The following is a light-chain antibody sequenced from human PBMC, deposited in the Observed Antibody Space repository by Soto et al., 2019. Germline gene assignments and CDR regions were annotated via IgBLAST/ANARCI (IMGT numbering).Light chain of an antibody. CDR2: DAS. Sequence: EIVLTQSPGTLSLSPGERATLSCRASQRISNSYLAWSQQRPGQAPRPLLYDASSRATGIPDRVSGSGSGTDFTLTISRLEPEDFAVYYCQQYARPPFAFGQGTKVEIK. CDR1: QRISNSY. V-gene: IGKV3-20*01. J-gene: IGKJ2*01. CDR3: QQYARPPFA.